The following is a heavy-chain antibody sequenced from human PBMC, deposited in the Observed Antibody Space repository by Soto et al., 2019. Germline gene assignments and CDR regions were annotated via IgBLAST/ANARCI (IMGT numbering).Heavy chain of an antibody. V-gene: IGHV4-61*01. D-gene: IGHD2-21*01. Sequence: PSETLSLTCTVSGGSVSSGSYYWSWIRQPPGKGLEWIGYIYYSGSTNYNPPLKSRVTISVDTSKNQFSLKLSSVTAADTAVYYCARAIFTRTFDYWGQGTLVTVSS. CDR3: ARAIFTRTFDY. J-gene: IGHJ4*02. CDR1: GGSVSSGSYY. CDR2: IYYSGST.